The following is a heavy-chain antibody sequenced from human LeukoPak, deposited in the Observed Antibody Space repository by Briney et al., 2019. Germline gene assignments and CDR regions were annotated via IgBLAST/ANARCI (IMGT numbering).Heavy chain of an antibody. J-gene: IGHJ4*02. D-gene: IGHD3-16*01. V-gene: IGHV4-59*01. Sequence: SETPSLTCSLSRGALSNYYWSCIRQPPGKGLEWIGYIYSSGSTNYNPSLRSRVSISVDTSQNQFSLNLSSVTAADTAVYYCARMSWGSDFDYWGQGALVTVSS. CDR1: RGALSNYY. CDR3: ARMSWGSDFDY. CDR2: IYSSGST.